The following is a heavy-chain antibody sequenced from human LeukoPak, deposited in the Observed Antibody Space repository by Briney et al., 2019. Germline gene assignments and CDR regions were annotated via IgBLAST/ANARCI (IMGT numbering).Heavy chain of an antibody. J-gene: IGHJ4*02. CDR2: IKSKTDGGTT. Sequence: PGGSLRLSCAASGFTFSNAWMSWVRQAPWKGRECVGRIKSKTDGGTTDYAAPVKGRFTISRDDSKHKLYMQMNSLKTAATDVYYCPTDAHTGGHWGQGTLATVSS. V-gene: IGHV3-15*01. CDR1: GFTFSNAW. D-gene: IGHD1-14*01. CDR3: PTDAHTGGH.